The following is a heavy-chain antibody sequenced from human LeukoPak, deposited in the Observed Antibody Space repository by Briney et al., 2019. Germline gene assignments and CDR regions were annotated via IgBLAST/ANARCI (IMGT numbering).Heavy chain of an antibody. CDR2: IHYSGST. J-gene: IGHJ2*01. CDR3: ARGGVGNWVEYWYFDL. V-gene: IGHV4-59*01. Sequence: SETQSLTYTVACGSISSYYWSWIRLPPGDGLEWIGYIHYSGSTNYNPSLKSQVTISVDTSKNQFCLKLSSVTAAVTAVYYCARGGVGNWVEYWYFDLWGRGTLVTVSS. D-gene: IGHD7-27*01. CDR1: CGSISSYY.